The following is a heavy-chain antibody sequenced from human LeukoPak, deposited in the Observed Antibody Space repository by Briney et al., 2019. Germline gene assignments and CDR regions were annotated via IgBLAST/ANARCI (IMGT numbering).Heavy chain of an antibody. D-gene: IGHD6-19*01. CDR2: IYTGGST. CDR1: GFTVNNNY. Sequence: GGSLRLSCAASGFTVNNNYMSWVRQAPGKGLEWVSVIYTGGSTSYADSVKGRFTISRDNSKNTLYLQMNSLRAEDTAVYYCARIGGWSFDYWGQGTLVTVSS. J-gene: IGHJ4*02. CDR3: ARIGGWSFDY. V-gene: IGHV3-53*01.